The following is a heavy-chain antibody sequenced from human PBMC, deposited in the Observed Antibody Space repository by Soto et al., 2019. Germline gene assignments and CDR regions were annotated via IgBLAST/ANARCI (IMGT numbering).Heavy chain of an antibody. D-gene: IGHD3-16*01. CDR3: ARQRGNWYFDL. V-gene: IGHV5-51*01. CDR1: GYSFNTYW. CDR2: IYPVDSDT. J-gene: IGHJ2*01. Sequence: EVQLVQSGAEVKKPGESLKISCKASGYSFNTYWIGWVRQMPGKGLEWMGIIYPVDSDTRNSPSFQGQITISVDKSISTAYLQWSSLKASDTAMYYCARQRGNWYFDLWGRGTLLTVSS.